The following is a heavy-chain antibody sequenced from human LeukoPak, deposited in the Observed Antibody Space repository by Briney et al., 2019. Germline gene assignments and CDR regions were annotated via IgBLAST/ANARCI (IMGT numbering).Heavy chain of an antibody. CDR3: ARGQCGGDCYLSYYGMDV. Sequence: GSLSLSCAASGFTFSSYSMNWVRQAPGKGLEWVSSISSSSSYIYYADSVKGRFTISRDNAKNSLYLQMNSLRAEDTAVYYCARGQCGGDCYLSYYGMDVWGQGTTVTVSS. CDR2: ISSSSSYI. CDR1: GFTFSSYS. V-gene: IGHV3-21*01. J-gene: IGHJ6*02. D-gene: IGHD2-21*02.